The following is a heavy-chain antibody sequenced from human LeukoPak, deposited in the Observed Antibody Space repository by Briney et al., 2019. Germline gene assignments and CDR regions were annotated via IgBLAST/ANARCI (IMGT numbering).Heavy chain of an antibody. V-gene: IGHV3-33*08. CDR3: ARGTDYYDSSGYYPPYYYGMDV. CDR2: IWYDGSNK. CDR1: GFTFSSYA. Sequence: PGGSLRLSCAASGFTFSSYAVHWVRQAPGKGLEWVAVIWYDGSNKYYADSVKGRFTISRDNSKNTLYLQMNSLRAEDTAVYYCARGTDYYDSSGYYPPYYYGMDVWGQGTTVTVSS. D-gene: IGHD3-22*01. J-gene: IGHJ6*01.